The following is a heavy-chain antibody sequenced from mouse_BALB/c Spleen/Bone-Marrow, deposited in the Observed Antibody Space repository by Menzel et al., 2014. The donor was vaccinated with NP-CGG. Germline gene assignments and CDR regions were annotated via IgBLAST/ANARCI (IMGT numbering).Heavy chain of an antibody. CDR2: IDPANGNT. Sequence: VQLQRSGAELVKPGASVKLSCTASGFNIKDTYMHWVKQRPEQGLEWIGRIDPANGNTKYDPKFQGKATITADTSSNTAYLQLSSLTSEDTAVYYCALYYYGSSGFAYWGQGTLVTVSA. CDR1: GFNIKDTY. V-gene: IGHV14-3*02. CDR3: ALYYYGSSGFAY. D-gene: IGHD1-1*01. J-gene: IGHJ3*01.